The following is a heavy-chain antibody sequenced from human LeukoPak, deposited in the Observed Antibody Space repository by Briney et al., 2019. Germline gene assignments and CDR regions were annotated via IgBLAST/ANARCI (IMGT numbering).Heavy chain of an antibody. J-gene: IGHJ6*02. D-gene: IGHD4-17*01. V-gene: IGHV3-23*01. CDR3: AKDHEGDYSPAVFGMDV. CDR1: GFTFSSYA. Sequence: SGGSLRLSCAASGFTFSSYAMSWVRQAPGKGLEWVSAISGSGGSTFYADSVKGRFTISRDNSKNTLYLQMSSLRAEDTAVYSCAKDHEGDYSPAVFGMDVWGQGTTVTVSS. CDR2: ISGSGGST.